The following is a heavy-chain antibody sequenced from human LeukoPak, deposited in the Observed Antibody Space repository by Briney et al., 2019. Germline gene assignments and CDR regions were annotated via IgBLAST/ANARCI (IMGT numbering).Heavy chain of an antibody. Sequence: PGRSLRLSCAASGFTFRSYGMHWVRQDPGKGLEWVAVIWYDGSNKYYSDSVKGRFTISRDNSQNTLYLQMNSLSAEDTAVYYCARRVARYYVDYWGQGTLVTVSS. CDR2: IWYDGSNK. J-gene: IGHJ4*02. CDR1: GFTFRSYG. V-gene: IGHV3-33*01. CDR3: ARRVARYYVDY.